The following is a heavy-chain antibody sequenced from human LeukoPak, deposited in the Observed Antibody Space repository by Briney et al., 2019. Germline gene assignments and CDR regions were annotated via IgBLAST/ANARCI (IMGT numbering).Heavy chain of an antibody. Sequence: ASVKFSCKASGYTFSNFGLTWVRQAPGQGLEWMGWISGYSGNANYAQKFQDRVVMTTDRSTSTAYMELRSVRSDDTAVYYCARCYSSSWQRLDNWGQGTLVTVS. V-gene: IGHV1-18*01. CDR1: GYTFSNFG. D-gene: IGHD6-13*01. CDR2: ISGYSGNA. J-gene: IGHJ4*02. CDR3: ARCYSSSWQRLDN.